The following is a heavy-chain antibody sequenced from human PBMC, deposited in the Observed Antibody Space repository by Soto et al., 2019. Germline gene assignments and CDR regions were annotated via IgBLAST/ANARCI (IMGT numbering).Heavy chain of an antibody. CDR2: INAGNGNT. V-gene: IGHV1-3*01. Sequence: ASVKVSCKASGYTFTSYAMHWVRQAPGQRLEWMGWINAGNGNTKYSQKFQGRVTITRDTSASTAYMELSSLRSEDTAVYYCARVPIVATIFFHVYYYGMDVWGQGTTVTVSS. CDR1: GYTFTSYA. J-gene: IGHJ6*02. D-gene: IGHD5-12*01. CDR3: ARVPIVATIFFHVYYYGMDV.